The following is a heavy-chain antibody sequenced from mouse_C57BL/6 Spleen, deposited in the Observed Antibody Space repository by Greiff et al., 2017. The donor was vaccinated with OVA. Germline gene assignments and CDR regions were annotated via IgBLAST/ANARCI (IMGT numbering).Heavy chain of an antibody. J-gene: IGHJ2*01. D-gene: IGHD1-1*01. CDR1: GYSFTGYY. CDR2: INPSTGGT. Sequence: EVQLQQSGPELVKPGASVKISCKASGYSFTGYYMNWVKQSPEKSLEWIGEINPSTGGTTYNQKFKAKATLTVDKSSSTAYMQLKSLTSEDSAVYYCARAGVVASDYWGQGTTLTVSS. CDR3: ARAGVVASDY. V-gene: IGHV1-42*01.